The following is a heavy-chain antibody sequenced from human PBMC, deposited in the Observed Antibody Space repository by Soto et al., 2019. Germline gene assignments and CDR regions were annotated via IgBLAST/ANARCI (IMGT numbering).Heavy chain of an antibody. D-gene: IGHD3-10*01. CDR2: INHSGST. J-gene: IGHJ5*02. CDR1: RGSISSYY. CDR3: ARRSILWFGELPLWFDP. Sequence: SETLSLTCTVSRGSISSYYWSWIRQPPWKGLEWIGEINHSGSTNYNPSLKSRVTISVDTSKNQFSLKLSSVTAADTAVYYCARRSILWFGELPLWFDPWXQGTLVTVSS. V-gene: IGHV4-34*01.